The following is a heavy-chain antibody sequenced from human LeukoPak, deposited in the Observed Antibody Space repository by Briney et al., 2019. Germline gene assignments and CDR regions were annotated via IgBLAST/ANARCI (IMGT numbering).Heavy chain of an antibody. Sequence: PGGSLRLSCAASGSPFSTYAMNWVRKAPGKGLEWVSVITGSGGFTQYADSVKGRFTISRDNSKNTVYLQMNSLRVEDTALYYCVRSLDYWGQGTLVTVSS. CDR2: ITGSGGFT. J-gene: IGHJ4*02. V-gene: IGHV3-23*01. CDR1: GSPFSTYA. CDR3: VRSLDY.